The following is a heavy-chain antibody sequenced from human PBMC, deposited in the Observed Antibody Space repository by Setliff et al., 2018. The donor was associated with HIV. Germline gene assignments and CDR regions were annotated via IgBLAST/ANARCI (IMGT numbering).Heavy chain of an antibody. J-gene: IGHJ3*02. D-gene: IGHD2-15*01. CDR1: GYTFTSYY. V-gene: IGHV1-46*01. Sequence: GASVKVSCKASGYTFTSYYMHWVRQAPGQGLEWMGIINPTGGSTSYAQNFQGRVTMTRDTSTSTVYMELSSLRSEDTAVYYCARGGPSPALTLKLTDAFDIWGQGTMVTVS. CDR3: ARGGPSPALTLKLTDAFDI. CDR2: INPTGGST.